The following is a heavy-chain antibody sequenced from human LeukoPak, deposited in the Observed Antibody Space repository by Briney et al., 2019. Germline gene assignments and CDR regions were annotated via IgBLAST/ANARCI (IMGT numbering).Heavy chain of an antibody. CDR3: ARVKVIDAFDI. CDR2: IYYSGST. J-gene: IGHJ3*02. CDR1: GGSISSYY. D-gene: IGHD3-22*01. Sequence: SETLSLTCTVSGGSISSYYWSWIRQPPGKGLEWIGNIYYSGSTNYNPSLKSRVTISVDTSKNQFSLKLSSVTAADTAVYYCARVKVIDAFDIWGQGTMVTVSS. V-gene: IGHV4-59*01.